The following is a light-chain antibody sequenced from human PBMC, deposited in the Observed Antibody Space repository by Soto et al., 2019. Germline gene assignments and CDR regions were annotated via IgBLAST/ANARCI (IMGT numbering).Light chain of an antibody. CDR1: QSVSNNF. CDR2: GPS. Sequence: EIVLPQSPGTLSLSPGERATLSCRASQSVSNNFLAWYQHRPGQAPRLLSYGPSTRATCIPDRFSGSGSGTDFTLTISRLEPEGFAVYYCQQYDSSPAWTFGQGTKVDIK. J-gene: IGKJ1*01. CDR3: QQYDSSPAWT. V-gene: IGKV3-20*01.